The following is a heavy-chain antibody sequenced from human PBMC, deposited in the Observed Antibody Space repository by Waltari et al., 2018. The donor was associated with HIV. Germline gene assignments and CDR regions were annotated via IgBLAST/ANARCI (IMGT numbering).Heavy chain of an antibody. J-gene: IGHJ3*02. Sequence: QVQLQESGPGLVKASETLSLTCTVSGGSISSYYWSWIRQPAGKGLEWIGRIYTSGSTNYNSSLKRRVTMSIDTSKNQFFLKLSSVTAADTAVYYWAREYCSSTSCSPNGRLGAFDIWGQGTMVTVSS. CDR1: GGSISSYY. CDR2: IYTSGST. CDR3: AREYCSSTSCSPNGRLGAFDI. V-gene: IGHV4-4*07. D-gene: IGHD2-2*01.